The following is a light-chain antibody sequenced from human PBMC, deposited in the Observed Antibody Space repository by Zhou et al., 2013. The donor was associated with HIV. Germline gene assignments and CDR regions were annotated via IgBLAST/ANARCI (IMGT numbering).Light chain of an antibody. CDR1: QGIGTY. J-gene: IGKJ1*01. CDR2: AAS. CDR3: QKYNSAPWT. V-gene: IGKV1-27*01. Sequence: IRLTQSPSSLSASTGDRVTITCRASQGIGTYLAWYQQKPGKAPKLLIYAASTLQSGVPSRFSGSGSGTDFTLTISSLQPEDVATYYCQKYNSAPWTFGQGTKVEIK.